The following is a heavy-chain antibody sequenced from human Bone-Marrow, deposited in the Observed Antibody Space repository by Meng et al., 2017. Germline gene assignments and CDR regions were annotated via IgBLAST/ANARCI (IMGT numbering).Heavy chain of an antibody. D-gene: IGHD6-13*01. J-gene: IGHJ5*02. CDR2: IKSDGSAT. V-gene: IGHV3-74*01. CDR1: GFTFSNYW. Sequence: GGSLRLSCEASGFTFSNYWMHWVRQAPGKGLEWVSRIKSDGSATFYADSVKGRFTISRENAKNTLYLQMNSLRAEDTALYYCVGSRAENGFAPWGQGTLVTVSS. CDR3: VGSRAENGFAP.